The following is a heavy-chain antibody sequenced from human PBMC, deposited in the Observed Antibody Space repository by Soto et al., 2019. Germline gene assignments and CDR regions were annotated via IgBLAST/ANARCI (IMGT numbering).Heavy chain of an antibody. V-gene: IGHV4-59*08. CDR3: ARRNRVDCSSTSCLFYYYYYIDV. D-gene: IGHD2-2*01. CDR2: IYYSGST. J-gene: IGHJ6*03. Sequence: SETLSLTCTVSGGSISSYYWSWIRQPPGKGVEWIGYIYYSGSTNYNPSLKSRVTISVDTSKNQFSLKLSSVTAADTAVYYCARRNRVDCSSTSCLFYYYYYIDVWGKGTTVTVSS. CDR1: GGSISSYY.